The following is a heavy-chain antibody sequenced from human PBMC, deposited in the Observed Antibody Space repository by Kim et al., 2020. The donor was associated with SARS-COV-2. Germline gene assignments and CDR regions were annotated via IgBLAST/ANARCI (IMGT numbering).Heavy chain of an antibody. CDR2: ISLSGTQT. CDR3: ARSYADGSSDY. V-gene: IGHV3-11*03. D-gene: IGHD3-16*01. CDR1: GYTFSDYY. Sequence: GGSLRLSCTVSGYTFSDYYMSWIRQAPGKGLEWVSYISLSGTQTNYADSVKGRFTISRDNAKNSLYLEMNGLTAGDTAVYYCARSYADGSSDYWGQGTLVTVSS. J-gene: IGHJ4*02.